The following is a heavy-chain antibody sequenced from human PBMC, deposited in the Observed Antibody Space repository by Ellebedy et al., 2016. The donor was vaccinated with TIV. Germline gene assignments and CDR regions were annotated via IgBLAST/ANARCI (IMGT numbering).Heavy chain of an antibody. CDR2: IDPGDSDT. CDR3: ARRVERRSSSDTFYYYYMDV. V-gene: IGHV5-51*01. D-gene: IGHD2-2*01. CDR1: GYIFTDYW. Sequence: GESLKISXKGSGYIFTDYWISWVRQMPGKGLEWMGKIDPGDSDTRYSPSFKGHVTISADKSTGTAYLQWSGLKASDSAMYYCARRVERRSSSDTFYYYYMDVWGKGTTVTVSS. J-gene: IGHJ6*03.